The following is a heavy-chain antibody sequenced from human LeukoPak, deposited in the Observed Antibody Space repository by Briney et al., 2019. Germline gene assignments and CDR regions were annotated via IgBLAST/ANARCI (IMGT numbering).Heavy chain of an antibody. CDR1: GGSISSYH. J-gene: IGHJ4*02. CDR2: MYNSGST. CDR3: AGRDAXVNIXPTLXPFDY. D-gene: IGHD5-12*01. Sequence: SETLSLTCTVSGGSISSYHWSWFRQAPGKGLEWIGYMYNSGSTNFNPSLKSRVTISVDTSKNQFSLKLSSVTAADTAVYYCAGRDAXVNIXPTLXPFDYWGQGTLVTVSS. V-gene: IGHV4-59*01.